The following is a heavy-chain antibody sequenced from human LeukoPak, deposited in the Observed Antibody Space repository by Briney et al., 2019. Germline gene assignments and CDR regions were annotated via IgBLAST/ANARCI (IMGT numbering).Heavy chain of an antibody. Sequence: SETLSLTCAVYGGSFSGYYWSWIRQPPGKGLEWIGEINHSGSTNYNPSLKSRVTISVDTSKNHFSLKLSSVTAADTAVYYCARGLVVPAAILIGWFDPWGQGTLVTVSS. CDR3: ARGLVVPAAILIGWFDP. CDR1: GGSFSGYY. CDR2: INHSGST. J-gene: IGHJ5*02. V-gene: IGHV4-34*01. D-gene: IGHD2-2*01.